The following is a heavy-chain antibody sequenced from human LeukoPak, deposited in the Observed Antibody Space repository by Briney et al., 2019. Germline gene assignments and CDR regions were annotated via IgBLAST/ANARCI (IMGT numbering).Heavy chain of an antibody. D-gene: IGHD3-10*01. CDR1: GGSISGSSYY. CDR2: IYYSGST. CDR3: ARLYGP. Sequence: SETLSLTCTVSGGSISGSSYYWGWIRQPPGKGLEWIGSIYYSGSTYYNPSLKSRVTISVDTSKNQFSLKLNSVTATDTAVYYCARLYGPWGQGTLVTVSS. V-gene: IGHV4-39*01. J-gene: IGHJ4*02.